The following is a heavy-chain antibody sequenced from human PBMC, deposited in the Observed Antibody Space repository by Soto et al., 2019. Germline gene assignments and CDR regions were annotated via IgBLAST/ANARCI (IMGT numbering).Heavy chain of an antibody. CDR2: IYYSGSA. D-gene: IGHD2-15*01. V-gene: IGHV4-59*01. CDR1: GGSISSYY. Sequence: TWETLSLTCTVSGGSISSYYWSWIRQPPGKGLEWIGYIYYSGSANYNPSLKSRVTISVDTSKNQFSLKLSSVTAADTAVYYCARAGAATLSDYWGQGTLVTVSS. CDR3: ARAGAATLSDY. J-gene: IGHJ4*02.